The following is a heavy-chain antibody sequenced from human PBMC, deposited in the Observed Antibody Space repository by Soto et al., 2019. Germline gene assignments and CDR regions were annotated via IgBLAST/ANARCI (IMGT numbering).Heavy chain of an antibody. Sequence: GGSLRLSCAASGFTFDDYAMHWVRQAPGKGLEWVSGISWNSGSIGYADSVKGRFTISRDNAKNSLYLQMNSLRAEDTALYYCAKGGGDYLGTVDYWGQGTLVTVSS. V-gene: IGHV3-9*01. J-gene: IGHJ4*02. CDR3: AKGGGDYLGTVDY. D-gene: IGHD2-21*02. CDR2: ISWNSGSI. CDR1: GFTFDDYA.